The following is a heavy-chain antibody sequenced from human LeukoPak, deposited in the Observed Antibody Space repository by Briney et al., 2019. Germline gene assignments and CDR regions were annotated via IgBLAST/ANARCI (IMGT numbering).Heavy chain of an antibody. CDR1: GGSFISFA. CDR3: ARGRFGSSYYFDY. Sequence: SVKVSCKASGGSFISFAVSWVRQAPGQGREGMGGFLPIFGTPNYAQKFQGRVTISTDESTSTAYMDLSSLRSEDTAVYYCARGRFGSSYYFDYWGQGTLVTVSS. J-gene: IGHJ4*02. V-gene: IGHV1-69*05. D-gene: IGHD6-6*01. CDR2: FLPIFGTP.